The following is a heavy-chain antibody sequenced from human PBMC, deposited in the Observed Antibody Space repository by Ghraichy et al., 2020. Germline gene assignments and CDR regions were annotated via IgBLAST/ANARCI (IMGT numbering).Heavy chain of an antibody. J-gene: IGHJ2*01. CDR1: GGSISSGGYY. D-gene: IGHD1-1*01. Sequence: SETLSLTCTVSGGSISSGGYYWSWIRQHPGKGLEWIGYIYYSGSTYYNPSLKSRVTISVDTSKNQFSLKLSSVTAADTAVYYCARLEEGDVNWYFDLWGRGTLVTVSS. CDR2: IYYSGST. CDR3: ARLEEGDVNWYFDL. V-gene: IGHV4-31*03.